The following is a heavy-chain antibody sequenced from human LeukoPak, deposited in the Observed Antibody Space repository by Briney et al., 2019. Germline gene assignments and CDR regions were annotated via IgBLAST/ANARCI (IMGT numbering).Heavy chain of an antibody. D-gene: IGHD3-10*01. CDR2: IYYSGST. CDR1: GGSISSSSYY. V-gene: IGHV4-39*01. J-gene: IGHJ4*02. Sequence: SETLSLTCTVSGGSISSSSYYWGWIRQPPGKGLEWIGSIYYSGSTYYNPSLKSRVTISVDTPKNQFSLKLSSVTAADTAVYYCASSGGGVIITSGPFDYWGQGTLVTVPS. CDR3: ASSGGGVIITSGPFDY.